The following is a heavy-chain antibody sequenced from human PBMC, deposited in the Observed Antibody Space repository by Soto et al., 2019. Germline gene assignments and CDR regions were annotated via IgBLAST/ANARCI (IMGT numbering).Heavy chain of an antibody. Sequence: QVQLVESGGGLVKPGGSLRLSCAASGFTFSDFYMNWIRQAPGKGVEWLSYISGNGRTMYYADSVKGRFTISRDNTKKSLYLERTSLRADDSAMYYCARDGRGPSALDLWGQGTLVTVSS. CDR2: ISGNGRTM. CDR3: ARDGRGPSALDL. CDR1: GFTFSDFY. V-gene: IGHV3-11*01. J-gene: IGHJ5*02. D-gene: IGHD1-26*01.